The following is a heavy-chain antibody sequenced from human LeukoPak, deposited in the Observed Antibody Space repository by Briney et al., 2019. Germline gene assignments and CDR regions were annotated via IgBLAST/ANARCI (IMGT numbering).Heavy chain of an antibody. Sequence: PSETLSLTCAVCGGSFSGYYWSWTRQPPGKGLEWIGEINHSGSTNYNPSLKSRVTISVDTSKNQFSLKLSSVTAADTAVYYCARGLRLSYGDYVRGSYYFDYWGQGTLVTVSS. D-gene: IGHD4-17*01. CDR3: ARGLRLSYGDYVRGSYYFDY. V-gene: IGHV4-34*01. J-gene: IGHJ4*02. CDR2: INHSGST. CDR1: GGSFSGYY.